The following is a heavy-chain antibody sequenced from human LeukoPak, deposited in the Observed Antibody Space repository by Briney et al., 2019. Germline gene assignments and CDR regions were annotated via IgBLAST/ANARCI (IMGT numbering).Heavy chain of an antibody. CDR2: IYYSGST. J-gene: IGHJ4*02. D-gene: IGHD3-16*01. V-gene: IGHV4-39*01. Sequence: SETLSLNCTVSGGSISSSSYYWRWIRQPPGKGLEWSGSIYYSGSTYYNQSLKSRVAISVDTSKNQYSLKLSCVDAADTAVYYCARLWGRSSSFEYYFDYWGQGTLVTVSS. CDR1: GGSISSSSYY. CDR3: ARLWGRSSSFEYYFDY.